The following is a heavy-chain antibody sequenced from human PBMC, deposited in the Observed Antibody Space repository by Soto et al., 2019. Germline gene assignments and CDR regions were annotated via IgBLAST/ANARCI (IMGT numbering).Heavy chain of an antibody. CDR1: GGSISSGDYY. J-gene: IGHJ5*02. Sequence: SETLSLTCTVSGGSISSGDYYWSWIRQPPGKGLEWIGYIYYSGSTYYNPSLKSRVTISVDTSKNQFSLKLSSVTAADTAVYYCARVQDIVLVPAAMRYNWFDPWGQGTLVTVSS. CDR3: ARVQDIVLVPAAMRYNWFDP. V-gene: IGHV4-30-4*01. D-gene: IGHD2-2*01. CDR2: IYYSGST.